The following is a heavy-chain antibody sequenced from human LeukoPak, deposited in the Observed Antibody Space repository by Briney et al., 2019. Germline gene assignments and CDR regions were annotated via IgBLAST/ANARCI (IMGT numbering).Heavy chain of an antibody. V-gene: IGHV1-2*02. D-gene: IGHD1-26*01. Sequence: ASVKVSCKASGYTFTGYYLHWVRQAPGQGLEWMGWINPSGGTNYAQKFQGRVTMTRDTSISTAYMELSRLRSDDTAVYYCAQDRAWGSYAYWGQGALVTVSS. CDR2: INPSGGT. CDR1: GYTFTGYY. J-gene: IGHJ4*02. CDR3: AQDRAWGSYAY.